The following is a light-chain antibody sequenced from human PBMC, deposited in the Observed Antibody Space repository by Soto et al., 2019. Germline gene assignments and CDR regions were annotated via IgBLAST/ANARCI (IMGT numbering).Light chain of an antibody. V-gene: IGLV1-47*02. CDR3: AAWDDSLSGLYV. Sequence: QSVLTQPPSASGTPGQRVTISCSGSSSNIGRNDVCWYQQLPGTAPKLLVFSNNQRPSGVPDRFSGSKSGTSASLAINGLRSEDEGDYYCAAWDDSLSGLYVFGGGTKLTV. J-gene: IGLJ2*01. CDR2: SNN. CDR1: SSNIGRND.